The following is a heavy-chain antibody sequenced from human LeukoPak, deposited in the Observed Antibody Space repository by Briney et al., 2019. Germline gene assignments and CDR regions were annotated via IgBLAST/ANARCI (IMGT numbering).Heavy chain of an antibody. CDR1: GYTFTSYG. CDR2: ISAYNGNT. CDR3: ARVTYDRGWYYFDY. J-gene: IGHJ4*02. V-gene: IGHV1-18*01. D-gene: IGHD6-19*01. Sequence: ASVKVSCKASGYTFTSYGISWVRQAPGQGLEWMGWISAYNGNTNYAQKLQGRVTMTTDTSTSTAYMELRSLRSDDTAVYYCARVTYDRGWYYFDYWGQGTLVTVSS.